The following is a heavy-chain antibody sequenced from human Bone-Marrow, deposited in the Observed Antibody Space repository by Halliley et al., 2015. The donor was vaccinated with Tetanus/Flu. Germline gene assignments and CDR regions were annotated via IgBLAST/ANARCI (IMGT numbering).Heavy chain of an antibody. J-gene: IGHJ5*01. CDR3: ARDPVGLGWFDS. Sequence: WVAHLHGDGSGPTYADSVKGRFTTSRDNAKNTVYVQMNNVRVEDTGVYFCARDPVGLGWFDSWGQGTLVTVSS. CDR2: LHGDGSGP. D-gene: IGHD1-26*01. V-gene: IGHV3-74*01.